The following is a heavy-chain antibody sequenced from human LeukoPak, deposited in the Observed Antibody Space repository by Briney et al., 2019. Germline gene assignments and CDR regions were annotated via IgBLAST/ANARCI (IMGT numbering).Heavy chain of an antibody. CDR1: GGSISSSSYY. Sequence: PSETLSLTCTVSGGSISSSSYYWGWIRQPPWKGLEWIGSIYYSGSTYYNPSLKSRVTISVDTSKNRFSLKLSSVTASDTAVYYCARVFWSGYYHNWFDLWGQGTLVTASS. D-gene: IGHD3-3*01. CDR2: IYYSGST. J-gene: IGHJ5*02. CDR3: ARVFWSGYYHNWFDL. V-gene: IGHV4-39*01.